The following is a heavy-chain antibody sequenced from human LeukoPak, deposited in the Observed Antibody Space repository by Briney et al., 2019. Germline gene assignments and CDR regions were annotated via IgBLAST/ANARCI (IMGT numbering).Heavy chain of an antibody. J-gene: IGHJ4*02. V-gene: IGHV3-21*01. CDR1: GFTFSSYR. CDR3: ARGGEELDY. Sequence: PGGSLRLSCAPSGFTFSSYRMNWVRQAPGEGLERVSSISSSSSYIYYADSVKGRFTISRDNAKNSLYLQMNSLRAEDTAVYYCARGGEELDYWGQGTLVTVSS. D-gene: IGHD3-16*01. CDR2: ISSSSSYI.